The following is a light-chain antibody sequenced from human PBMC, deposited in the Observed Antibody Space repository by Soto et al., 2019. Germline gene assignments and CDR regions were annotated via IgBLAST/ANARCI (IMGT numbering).Light chain of an antibody. CDR2: RNG. CDR1: TLPRQY. Sequence: SYELTQPPSVSVSPGQTARITCSGDTLPRQYPYWYQQKPDQAPVLIINRNGERPSGIPERFSGSTSGTTVTLTISGVQAEDEADYYCQSADSSGTYIFGTGTKLTVL. V-gene: IGLV3-25*02. J-gene: IGLJ1*01. CDR3: QSADSSGTYI.